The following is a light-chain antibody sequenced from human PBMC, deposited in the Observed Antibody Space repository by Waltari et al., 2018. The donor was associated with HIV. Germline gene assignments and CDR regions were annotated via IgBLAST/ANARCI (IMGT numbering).Light chain of an antibody. CDR3: AAWDYSLNGLYV. V-gene: IGLV1-44*01. CDR2: GND. CDR1: TSNIGLNT. Sequence: QSVLTQPPSASGTPGQSVTISCSGSTSNIGLNTVNWYQHLPGTAPKLLIYGNDQRPSGVPDRFPGSKSGTSASLAISGLQSEDEADYYCAAWDYSLNGLYVFGTGTKVTVV. J-gene: IGLJ1*01.